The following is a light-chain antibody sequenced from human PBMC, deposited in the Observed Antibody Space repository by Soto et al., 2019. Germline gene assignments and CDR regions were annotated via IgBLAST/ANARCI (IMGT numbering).Light chain of an antibody. Sequence: QSALTQPASVSGSPGQSITISCTGTSSDVGGYNYVSWYQQHPGKAPELMIYEVSNRPSGVSNRFSGSKSGNTASLTISGLQAEDEADYYCRSYTSSSTPYVFGTGTKVTVL. V-gene: IGLV2-14*03. CDR1: SSDVGGYNY. CDR3: RSYTSSSTPYV. CDR2: EVS. J-gene: IGLJ1*01.